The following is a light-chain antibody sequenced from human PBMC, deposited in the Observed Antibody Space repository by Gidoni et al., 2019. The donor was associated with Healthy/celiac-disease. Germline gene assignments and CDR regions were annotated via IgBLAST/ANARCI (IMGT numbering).Light chain of an antibody. CDR1: SSDVWSYNL. CDR2: DGS. J-gene: IGLJ2*01. V-gene: IGLV2-23*01. CDR3: CSYAGSVV. Sequence: QSGLTQPASVSGSPGQSITISCPGTSSDVWSYNLVSWYQQHPGKAPKLMIYDGSKRPSGVSNRFSGSKSGTTASLTISVLQADDDAHYYCCSYAGSVVFGGGTKLTVL.